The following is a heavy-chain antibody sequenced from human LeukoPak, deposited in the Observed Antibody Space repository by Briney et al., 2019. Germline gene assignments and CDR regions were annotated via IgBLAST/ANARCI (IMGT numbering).Heavy chain of an antibody. CDR1: GGSISGYY. V-gene: IGHV4-59*01. D-gene: IGHD6-19*01. CDR3: AREGQWLPDWFDP. J-gene: IGHJ5*02. Sequence: PSEALSLTCTVSGGSISGYYWSWIRQPPGQGLEWIGYIHYSGSTNYNPSLKGRVTISLDMSKNQFSLKLNSMTAADTAVYYCAREGQWLPDWFDPWGQGTLVTVSS. CDR2: IHYSGST.